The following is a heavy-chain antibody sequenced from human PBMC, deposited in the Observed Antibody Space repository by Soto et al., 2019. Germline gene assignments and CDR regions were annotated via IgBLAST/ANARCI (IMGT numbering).Heavy chain of an antibody. J-gene: IGHJ4*02. D-gene: IGHD3-16*02. CDR2: INPSGGST. CDR1: GYTFTSYY. Sequence: ASVKVSCKASGYTFTSYYMHWVRQAPGQGLEWMGIINPSGGSTSYAQKFQGRVTMTRDTSTSTVYMELSSLRSEDTAVYYCARVGRSGELSDGSVDYWGQGTLVTVSS. CDR3: ARVGRSGELSDGSVDY. V-gene: IGHV1-46*01.